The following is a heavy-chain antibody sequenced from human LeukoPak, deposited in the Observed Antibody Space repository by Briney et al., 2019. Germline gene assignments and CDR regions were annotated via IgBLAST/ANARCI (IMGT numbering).Heavy chain of an antibody. Sequence: GASLKVSCKASGYTFTDYYMHWVRQAPGQGLEWMGWINPNSGGTNYAQKFQGRVSMTRDTSISTAYMELSRLRSDDTAVYYCARNTINWFDPWGQGVLVTVSS. D-gene: IGHD5-24*01. CDR1: GYTFTDYY. J-gene: IGHJ5*02. V-gene: IGHV1-2*02. CDR2: INPNSGGT. CDR3: ARNTINWFDP.